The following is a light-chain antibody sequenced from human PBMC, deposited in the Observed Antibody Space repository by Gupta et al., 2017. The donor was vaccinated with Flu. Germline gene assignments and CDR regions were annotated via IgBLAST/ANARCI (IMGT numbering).Light chain of an antibody. CDR2: DDS. CDR3: QVWDSSSDHQV. Sequence: SYVLTQPPSVSVAPGQTARITCGGDNLESKSVNWYQQKPGQAPVLVVYDDSDRPSGIPERVSGSTSGNSATLTISRVEAGDEADFYCQVWDSSSDHQVFGGGTKLTVL. V-gene: IGLV3-21*02. J-gene: IGLJ3*02. CDR1: NLESKS.